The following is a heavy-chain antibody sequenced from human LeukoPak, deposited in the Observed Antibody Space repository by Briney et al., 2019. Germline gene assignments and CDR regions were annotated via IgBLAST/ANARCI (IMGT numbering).Heavy chain of an antibody. D-gene: IGHD1-26*01. CDR2: ISSSSSTI. J-gene: IGHJ6*03. CDR3: AREGGSSLYYYYMDV. Sequence: SGGSLRLSCAASGFTFSSYSMNWLRQAPGKGLEWVSYISSSSSTIYYADSVKGGFTISRDNAKNSLYLQMNSLRAEDAAVYYCAREGGSSLYYYYMDVWGKGTTVTVSS. V-gene: IGHV3-48*04. CDR1: GFTFSSYS.